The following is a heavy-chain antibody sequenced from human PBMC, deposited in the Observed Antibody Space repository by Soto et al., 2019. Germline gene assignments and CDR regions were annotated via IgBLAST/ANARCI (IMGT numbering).Heavy chain of an antibody. CDR2: IYYSGST. D-gene: IGHD2-15*01. V-gene: IGHV4-39*01. J-gene: IGHJ6*03. CDR3: ARHWRSVGSCYGGDYYYYYYMDV. Sequence: SETLSLTCTVSGCSISSSSYYLGWIRQPPGKGLEWIGSIYYSGSTYYNPSLKSRVTISVDTSKNQFALKLSSVTAADTAVYYCARHWRSVGSCYGGDYYYYYYMDVWGKGTTVTVCS. CDR1: GCSISSSSYY.